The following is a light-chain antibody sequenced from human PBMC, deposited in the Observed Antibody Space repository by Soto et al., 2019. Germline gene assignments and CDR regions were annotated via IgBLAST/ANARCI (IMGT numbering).Light chain of an antibody. CDR2: DVS. V-gene: IGLV2-14*03. Sequence: QSVLTQPASVSRSPGQSIAISCTGTSSDVGDYNYVSWYQQHPGKAPKLMIYDVSERPSGVSNRFSGSKSGNTASLTISGLQAEDEADYYCSSYTSSNTLYLFGTGTKVTVL. CDR1: SSDVGDYNY. CDR3: SSYTSSNTLYL. J-gene: IGLJ1*01.